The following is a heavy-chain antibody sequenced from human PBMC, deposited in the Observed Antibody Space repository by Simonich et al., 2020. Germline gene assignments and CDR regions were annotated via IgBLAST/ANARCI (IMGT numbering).Heavy chain of an antibody. CDR2: INHSGST. J-gene: IGHJ5*02. V-gene: IGHV4-34*01. CDR1: GGSFSGYY. CDR3: ARCGLVNYDILTGYHNWFDP. D-gene: IGHD3-9*01. Sequence: QVQLKQWGAGLLKPSETLSLTCAVYGGSFSGYYWSWIRLPPGMRLEWIGEINHSGSTNDNPTLKSRVTNSGDTSNNQFSLKLCSVTAADTAVYYCARCGLVNYDILTGYHNWFDPWGQGTLVTVSS.